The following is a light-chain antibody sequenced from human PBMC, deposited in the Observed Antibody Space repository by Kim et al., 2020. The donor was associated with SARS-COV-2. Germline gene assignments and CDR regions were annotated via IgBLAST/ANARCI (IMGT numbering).Light chain of an antibody. CDR3: NSRDSNDNVV. J-gene: IGLJ2*01. CDR1: SLRSYY. Sequence: VALGQTVRITCQGDSLRSYYAYWDQQRPEQAPILVIYGKNHRPSGLPHRFSGSSAGNTSSLTISGTQAGDEADYYCNSRDSNDNVVFGGGTKLTVL. CDR2: GKN. V-gene: IGLV3-19*01.